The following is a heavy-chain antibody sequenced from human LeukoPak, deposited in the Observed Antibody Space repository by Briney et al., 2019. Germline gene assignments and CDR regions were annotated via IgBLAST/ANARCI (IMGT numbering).Heavy chain of an antibody. V-gene: IGHV3-30-3*01. D-gene: IGHD3-22*01. J-gene: IGHJ6*02. CDR1: GFTFRTYA. CDR3: ARDSRYYDPGGYYSRGEYYHHGMDA. CDR2: VSYDGSNK. Sequence: SGGSLRLSCVVSGFTFRTYAMHWVRQAPGKGLEWVAVVSYDGSNKYYADSVQGRFTISRDNSRNTLQLQMNSLRAEDPAVYYCARDSRYYDPGGYYSRGEYYHHGMDAWGQGATVTASS.